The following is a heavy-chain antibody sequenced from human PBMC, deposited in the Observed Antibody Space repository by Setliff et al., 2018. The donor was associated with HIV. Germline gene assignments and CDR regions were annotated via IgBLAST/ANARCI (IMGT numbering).Heavy chain of an antibody. Sequence: SVKVSCKASGGTFSSYAISWVRQAPGQGLEWMGGIIPIFGTANYAQKFQVRATITTDESTSTAYMELSSLRSEDTAVYYCALPVLGGYSYGYFDYWGQGTLVTVSS. CDR3: ALPVLGGYSYGYFDY. CDR2: IIPIFGTA. J-gene: IGHJ4*02. V-gene: IGHV1-69*05. CDR1: GGTFSSYA. D-gene: IGHD5-18*01.